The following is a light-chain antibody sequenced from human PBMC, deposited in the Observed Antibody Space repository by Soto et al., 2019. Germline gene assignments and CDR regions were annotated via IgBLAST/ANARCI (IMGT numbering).Light chain of an antibody. V-gene: IGLV2-23*02. Sequence: QSALTQPASVSGSPGRSINISCTGTNSDVGTYNLVSWYQQHPGKAPKLMIYEVSKRPSGVSNRFSGSKSGNTASLTISGLQAEDEADYYCCSYADISTLVFGGGTKLTVL. CDR3: CSYADISTLV. J-gene: IGLJ2*01. CDR1: NSDVGTYNL. CDR2: EVS.